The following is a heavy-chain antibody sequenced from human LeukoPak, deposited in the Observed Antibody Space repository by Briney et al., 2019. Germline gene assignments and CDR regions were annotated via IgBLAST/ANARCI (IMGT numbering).Heavy chain of an antibody. CDR3: ARHLNYDFWSGYPYYYYGMDV. J-gene: IGHJ6*02. CDR2: IYYSGST. V-gene: IGHV4-39*01. Sequence: SETLSLTCTVSGGSISSSSYYWGWIRQPPGKGLEWIGSIYYSGSTYYNPSLKSRVTISADTSKNQFSLKLSSVTAADTAVYYCARHLNYDFWSGYPYYYYGMDVWGQGTTVTVSS. D-gene: IGHD3-3*01. CDR1: GGSISSSSYY.